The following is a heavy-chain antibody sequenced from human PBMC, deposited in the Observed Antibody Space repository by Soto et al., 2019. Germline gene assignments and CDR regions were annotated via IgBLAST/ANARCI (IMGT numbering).Heavy chain of an antibody. CDR3: ARDGGPYCSGGSCYAVDYYYGMDV. Sequence: SVKVSCKASGGTFSSYAISWVRQAPGQGLEWMGGIIPIFGTANYAQKFQGRVTITADESTSTAYMELSSLRSEDTAVYYCARDGGPYCSGGSCYAVDYYYGMDVWGQGTTVTVSS. V-gene: IGHV1-69*13. CDR2: IIPIFGTA. J-gene: IGHJ6*02. D-gene: IGHD2-15*01. CDR1: GGTFSSYA.